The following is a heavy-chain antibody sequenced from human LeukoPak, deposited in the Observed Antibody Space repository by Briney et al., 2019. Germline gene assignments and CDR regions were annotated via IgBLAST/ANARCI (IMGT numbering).Heavy chain of an antibody. D-gene: IGHD4-23*01. CDR2: INHSGST. CDR3: ARTMVVTRYALDI. J-gene: IGHJ3*02. Sequence: PSETLSLTCAVYGGSFSGYYWSWIRQPPGKGLEWIGEINHSGSTNYNPSLKSRVTISVDTSKNQFSLKLSSVTAADTAVYYCARTMVVTRYALDIWGQGTMVTVSS. V-gene: IGHV4-34*01. CDR1: GGSFSGYY.